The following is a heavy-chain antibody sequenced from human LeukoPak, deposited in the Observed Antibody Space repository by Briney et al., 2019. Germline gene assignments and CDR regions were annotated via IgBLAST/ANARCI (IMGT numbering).Heavy chain of an antibody. Sequence: SETLSLTCTVSGGSISSSSYYWGWIRQPPGKGLEWIGSIYYSGSTYYNPSLKSRVTISVDTSKNQFSLKLSSVTAADTAVYYCARQSKGIIVITDFQHWGQGTLVTVSS. CDR2: IYYSGST. CDR3: ARQSKGIIVITDFQH. J-gene: IGHJ1*01. CDR1: GGSISSSSYY. V-gene: IGHV4-39*01. D-gene: IGHD3-22*01.